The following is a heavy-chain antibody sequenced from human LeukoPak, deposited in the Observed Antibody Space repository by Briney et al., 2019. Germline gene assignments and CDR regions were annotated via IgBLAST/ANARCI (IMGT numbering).Heavy chain of an antibody. CDR2: INPSGGST. D-gene: IGHD3-22*01. V-gene: IGHV1-46*01. Sequence: ASVKVSCKASGYTFTSYYMHWVRQAPGQGLEWMGIINPSGGSTSYAQKFQGRVTMTRDTSTSTVYMELSSLRSEDTAVYYRARGPISWYYYDSSGSRFDYWGQGTLVTVSS. CDR1: GYTFTSYY. J-gene: IGHJ4*02. CDR3: ARGPISWYYYDSSGSRFDY.